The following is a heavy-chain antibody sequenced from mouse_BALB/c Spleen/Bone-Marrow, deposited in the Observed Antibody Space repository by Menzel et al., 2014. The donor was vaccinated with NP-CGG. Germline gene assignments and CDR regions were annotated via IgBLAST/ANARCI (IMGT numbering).Heavy chain of an antibody. V-gene: IGHV1-69*02. CDR1: GYTFTSYW. J-gene: IGHJ3*01. D-gene: IGHD2-2*01. CDR3: ASYYGYDEGFAY. CDR2: IDPSDSYT. Sequence: QVQLQQPGAELVKPGASVKLSCKASGYTFTSYWMHWVNQRPGQGLEWIGEIDPSDSYTNYDQKFKGKATLTVDKSSSTAYMQLSSLTSEDSAVYYCASYYGYDEGFAYWGQGTLVTVSA.